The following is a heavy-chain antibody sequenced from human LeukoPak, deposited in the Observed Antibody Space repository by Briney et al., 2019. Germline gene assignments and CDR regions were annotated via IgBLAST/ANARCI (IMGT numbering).Heavy chain of an antibody. CDR2: ISGYNGNT. CDR3: AREASGAPGTREFDY. V-gene: IGHV1-18*01. D-gene: IGHD6-13*01. J-gene: IGHJ4*02. Sequence: GASVKVSCKASGGTFSSYAISWVRQAPGQGLEWMGWISGYNGNTKYAQKVQGRVTMTTDTSTSTAYMELRSLRFDDTAVYYCAREASGAPGTREFDYWGQGTLVTVSS. CDR1: GGTFSSYA.